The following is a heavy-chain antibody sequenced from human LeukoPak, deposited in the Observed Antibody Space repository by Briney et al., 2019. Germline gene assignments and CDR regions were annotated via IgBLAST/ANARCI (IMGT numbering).Heavy chain of an antibody. Sequence: GGSLRLSCADSRVTFSSYSLNWVRPAPGKGGERVSHICRSSIIRYDAHTMKAPFTICRENAKTTLNLQRNSLRAEDTAVYYCERDQSSTWYAIGVGEEYFQDWGQGTLVTVSS. CDR1: RVTFSSYS. D-gene: IGHD6-13*01. J-gene: IGHJ1*01. CDR2: ICRSSIIR. CDR3: ERDQSSTWYAIGVGEEYFQD. V-gene: IGHV3-48*01.